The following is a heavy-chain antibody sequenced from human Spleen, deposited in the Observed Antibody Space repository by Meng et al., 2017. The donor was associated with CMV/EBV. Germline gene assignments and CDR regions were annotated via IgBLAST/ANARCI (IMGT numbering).Heavy chain of an antibody. CDR1: FIFSGPG. V-gene: IGHV3-30*02. J-gene: IGHJ4*02. CDR2: IQYDGSEQ. CDR3: AKDRQGPFKGGLGYLDY. Sequence: FIFSGPGIHWVRTAPDQGLEWMAFIQYDGSEQWYPEYVKGRFTITRDNSRTTVYLQMDSLRVEDTAVYYCAKDRQGPFKGGLGYLDYWGQGILVTVSS. D-gene: IGHD3-16*01.